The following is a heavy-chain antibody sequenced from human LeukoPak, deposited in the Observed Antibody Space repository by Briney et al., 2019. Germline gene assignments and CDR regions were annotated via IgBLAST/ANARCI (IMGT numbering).Heavy chain of an antibody. CDR1: GFTFSSYS. CDR2: ISSSSSYI. D-gene: IGHD3-10*01. J-gene: IGHJ6*02. V-gene: IGHV3-21*01. Sequence: GGSLRLSCAASGFTFSSYSMNWVRQAPGKGLEWVSSISSSSSYIYYADSVKGRFTISRDNAKNSLYLQMNSLRAEDTAVYYCARPMPTITMVRGVPNYYYYGMDVWGQGTTVTVSS. CDR3: ARPMPTITMVRGVPNYYYYGMDV.